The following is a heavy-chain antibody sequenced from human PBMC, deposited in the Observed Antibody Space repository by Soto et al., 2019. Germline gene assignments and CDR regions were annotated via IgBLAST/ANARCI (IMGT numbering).Heavy chain of an antibody. D-gene: IGHD2-21*02. V-gene: IGHV5-51*01. CDR1: GYSFTSYW. CDR3: ARHVIGYCGGDCYSGAFDI. CDR2: IYPGDSDT. Sequence: GESLKISCKGSGYSFTSYWIGWVRQMPGKGLEWMGIIYPGDSDTRYSPSFQGQVTISADKSISTAYLQWSSLKASDTAMYYCARHVIGYCGGDCYSGAFDIWGQGTMVTVS. J-gene: IGHJ3*02.